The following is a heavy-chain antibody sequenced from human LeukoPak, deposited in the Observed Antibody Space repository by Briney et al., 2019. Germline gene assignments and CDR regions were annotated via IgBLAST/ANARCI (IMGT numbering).Heavy chain of an antibody. D-gene: IGHD3-22*01. Sequence: SETLSLTCAVYGGSFSGYYWRWIRQPPGKGLEWIGELNHSGSTNYNPSLKSRVTISVDTSKNQFSLKLSSVTAADTAVYYCARGGQRTYYYDSSGYYFHYWGQGTLVTVSS. CDR2: LNHSGST. CDR1: GGSFSGYY. CDR3: ARGGQRTYYYDSSGYYFHY. V-gene: IGHV4-34*01. J-gene: IGHJ4*02.